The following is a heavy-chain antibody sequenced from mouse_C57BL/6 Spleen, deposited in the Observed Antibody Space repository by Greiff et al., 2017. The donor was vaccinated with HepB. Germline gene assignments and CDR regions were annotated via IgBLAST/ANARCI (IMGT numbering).Heavy chain of an antibody. Sequence: EVKLMESGGGLVQPGGSLSLSCAASGFTFTDYYMSWVRQPPGKALEWLGFIRNKANGYTTEYSASLKGRFTISRDNSQSILYLQMNALRAEDSTTYYCARYKTAHFDYWGQGTTLTVSS. CDR1: GFTFTDYY. V-gene: IGHV7-3*01. D-gene: IGHD4-1*01. CDR2: IRNKANGYTT. CDR3: ARYKTAHFDY. J-gene: IGHJ2*01.